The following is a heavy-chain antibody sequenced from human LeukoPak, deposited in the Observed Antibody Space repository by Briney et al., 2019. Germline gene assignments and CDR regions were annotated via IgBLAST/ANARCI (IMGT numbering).Heavy chain of an antibody. J-gene: IGHJ5*02. CDR2: INHSGST. Sequence: SETLSLTCAVYGGSFSGYYWSWIRQPPGKGLEWIGEINHSGSTNYNPSRKSRVTISVDTSKNQFSLKLSSVTAADTAVYYCARGRRNYSNPRGFDPWGQGTLVTVSS. V-gene: IGHV4-34*01. CDR1: GGSFSGYY. CDR3: ARGRRNYSNPRGFDP. D-gene: IGHD4-11*01.